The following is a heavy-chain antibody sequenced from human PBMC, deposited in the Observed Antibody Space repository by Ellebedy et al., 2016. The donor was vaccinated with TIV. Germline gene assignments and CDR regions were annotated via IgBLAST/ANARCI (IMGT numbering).Heavy chain of an antibody. CDR3: ARETFNDVDLKLWGIFDI. D-gene: IGHD3-10*01. CDR2: IGIDSTT. CDR1: ELTVSSNY. V-gene: IGHV3-66*01. Sequence: GESLKISCAASELTVSSNYMSWVRQAPGKGLEWFSVIGIDSTTYYADSVKGRFTISRDKSKNTLYIEMNSLRAEDTAVYYCARETFNDVDLKLWGIFDIWGQGTVVAVSS. J-gene: IGHJ3*02.